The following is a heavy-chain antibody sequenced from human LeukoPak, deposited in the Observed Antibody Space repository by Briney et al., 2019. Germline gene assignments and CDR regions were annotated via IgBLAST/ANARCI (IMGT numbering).Heavy chain of an antibody. CDR3: ARCGYSGYDLVY. J-gene: IGHJ4*02. V-gene: IGHV4-39*01. Sequence: PSETLSLTCTVSGGSISSSSYYWGWIRQPPGKGLEWIGRIYYSGSTYYNPSLKSRVTISVDTSKNQFSLKLSSVTAADTAVYYCARCGYSGYDLVYWGQGTLVTVSS. CDR1: GGSISSSSYY. CDR2: IYYSGST. D-gene: IGHD5-12*01.